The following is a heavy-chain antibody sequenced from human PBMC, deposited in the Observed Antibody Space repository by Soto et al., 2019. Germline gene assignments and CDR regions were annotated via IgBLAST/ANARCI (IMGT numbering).Heavy chain of an antibody. Sequence: EVQLVESGGGVVRPGGSLRLSCAASGFTFADYGMSWVRQAPGKGLEWVSGINWNGASTGYVDSVRGRFTISRDNAKNSLYQQMNSLRVEDTALYYCARGQRVCGGDAPCYYGMDVWGQGTTVTVSS. CDR2: INWNGAST. V-gene: IGHV3-20*04. CDR3: ARGQRVCGGDAPCYYGMDV. J-gene: IGHJ6*02. CDR1: GFTFADYG. D-gene: IGHD2-21*02.